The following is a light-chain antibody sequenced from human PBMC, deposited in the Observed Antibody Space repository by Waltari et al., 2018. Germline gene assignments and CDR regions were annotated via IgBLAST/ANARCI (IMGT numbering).Light chain of an antibody. J-gene: IGKJ5*01. CDR1: QTVFYTSNKKNY. V-gene: IGKV4-1*01. CDR2: WAS. CDR3: QQYYSTPIT. Sequence: DIVMTQSPDALAVSLGERATINCKSSQTVFYTSNKKNYLAWYQQKAGQPPKLLIYWASTRQSGVPDRFSGSGAGTDFTLTVSSLQAEDVAVYYCQQYYSTPITFGQGTRLEIK.